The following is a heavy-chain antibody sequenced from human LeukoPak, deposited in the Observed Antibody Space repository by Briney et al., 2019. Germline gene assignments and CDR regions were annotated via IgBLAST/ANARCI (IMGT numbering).Heavy chain of an antibody. V-gene: IGHV3-30*03. CDR3: ARDSYYGSGSYYNSDGMDV. J-gene: IGHJ6*02. CDR1: GFTFSSYG. D-gene: IGHD3-10*01. Sequence: GGSLRLSCAASGFTFSSYGMHWVRQAPGKGLEWVAVISYDGSNKYYADSVKGRFTISRDNSKNTLYLQMNSLRAEDTAVYYCARDSYYGSGSYYNSDGMDVWGQGTTVTVSS. CDR2: ISYDGSNK.